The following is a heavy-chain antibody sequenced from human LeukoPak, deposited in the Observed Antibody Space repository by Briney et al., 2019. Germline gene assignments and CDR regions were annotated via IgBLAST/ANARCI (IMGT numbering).Heavy chain of an antibody. CDR2: ISGSGGST. Sequence: PGGSLRLSCAGSGFTFSSYAMAWVRQAPGKGLEWVSSISGSGGSTYYADSVKGRFTISRDNPRTTIFLDMNSLRAEDTGVYYCAKDREWDPDYEDYGSAFAIWGQGTMVTVSS. V-gene: IGHV3-23*01. D-gene: IGHD4-17*01. J-gene: IGHJ3*02. CDR1: GFTFSSYA. CDR3: AKDREWDPDYEDYGSAFAI.